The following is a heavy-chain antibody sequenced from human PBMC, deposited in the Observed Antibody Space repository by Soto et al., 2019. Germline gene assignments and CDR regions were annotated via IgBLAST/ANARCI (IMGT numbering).Heavy chain of an antibody. CDR2: IYYSGST. Sequence: QVQLQESGPGLVKPSETLSLTCTVSGGSISSYYWSWIRQPPGKGLEWIGYIYYSGSTNYNPSLKRLVPISVDTSKNQFSLKLNSMTAADTAVYYCARHNYGSGSTYFDYWGQGTLVTVSS. CDR1: GGSISSYY. J-gene: IGHJ4*02. D-gene: IGHD3-10*01. V-gene: IGHV4-59*08. CDR3: ARHNYGSGSTYFDY.